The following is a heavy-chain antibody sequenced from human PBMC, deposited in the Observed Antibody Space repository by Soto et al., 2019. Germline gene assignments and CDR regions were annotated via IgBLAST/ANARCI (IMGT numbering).Heavy chain of an antibody. D-gene: IGHD2-15*01. Sequence: QVQLVQSGAEVKKPGSSVKVSCKAPGGTFSSYAISWVRQAPGQGLEWMGGISPIFGTAKHAQKFQGRVTITADESTSTGYMELRSLRSADTAVYYCARSQGGSSSLDIYYYYYYGMDVWGQGTTVTVSS. CDR1: GGTFSSYA. J-gene: IGHJ6*02. CDR3: ARSQGGSSSLDIYYYYYYGMDV. CDR2: ISPIFGTA. V-gene: IGHV1-69*01.